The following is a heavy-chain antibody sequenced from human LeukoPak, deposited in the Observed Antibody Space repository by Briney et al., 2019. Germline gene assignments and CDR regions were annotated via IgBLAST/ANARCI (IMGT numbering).Heavy chain of an antibody. J-gene: IGHJ3*02. V-gene: IGHV3-23*01. CDR2: ISGSGAST. CDR1: GFTLSTNA. CDR3: AKDGSSGWLRNAFDI. D-gene: IGHD6-19*01. Sequence: GGSLRLSCLTSGFTLSTNAMSWVRQAPGKGLEWISGISGSGASTYYADSVKGRFTISRDDSRNTLYLQMNSLRGDDTAVYYCAKDGSSGWLRNAFDIWGQGTMVTVSS.